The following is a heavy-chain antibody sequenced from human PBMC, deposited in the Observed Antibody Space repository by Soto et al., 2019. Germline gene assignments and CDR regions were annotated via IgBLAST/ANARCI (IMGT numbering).Heavy chain of an antibody. CDR2: INHSGST. V-gene: IGHV4-34*01. J-gene: IGHJ4*02. CDR3: ARGRPRGYSYGYFLY. D-gene: IGHD5-18*01. CDR1: GGSFSGYY. Sequence: LSLTCAVYGGSFSGYYWSWIRQPPGKGLEWIGEINHSGSTNYNPSLKSRVTISVDTSKNQFSLKLSSVTAADTAVYYCARGRPRGYSYGYFLYWGQGTLVTVS.